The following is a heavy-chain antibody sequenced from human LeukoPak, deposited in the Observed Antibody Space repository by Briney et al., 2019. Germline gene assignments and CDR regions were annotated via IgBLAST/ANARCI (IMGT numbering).Heavy chain of an antibody. V-gene: IGHV4-39*07. CDR1: GGSISSSSYY. CDR3: ARGRAPRTYCSSTSCYGNWFDP. D-gene: IGHD2-2*01. J-gene: IGHJ5*02. CDR2: IYYSGST. Sequence: KPSETLSLTCTVSGGSISSSSYYWGWIRQPPGKGLEWIGSIYYSGSTYYNPSLKSQVTISVDTSKNQFSLKLSSVTAADTAVYYCARGRAPRTYCSSTSCYGNWFDPWGQGTLVTVSS.